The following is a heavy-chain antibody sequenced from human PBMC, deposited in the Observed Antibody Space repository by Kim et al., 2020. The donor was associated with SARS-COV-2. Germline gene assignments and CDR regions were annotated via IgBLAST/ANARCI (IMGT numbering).Heavy chain of an antibody. J-gene: IGHJ5*02. Sequence: ASVKVSCKASGYTFTSYGISWVRQAPGQGLEWMGWISAYNGNTNYAQKLQGRVTMTTDTSTSTAYMELRSLRSDDTAVYYCARDRAYGDFQNWFDPWGQGTLVTVSS. CDR1: GYTFTSYG. CDR3: ARDRAYGDFQNWFDP. D-gene: IGHD4-17*01. CDR2: ISAYNGNT. V-gene: IGHV1-18*01.